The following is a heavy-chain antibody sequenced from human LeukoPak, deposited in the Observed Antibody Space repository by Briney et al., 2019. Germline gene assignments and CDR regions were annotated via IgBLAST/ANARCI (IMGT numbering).Heavy chain of an antibody. D-gene: IGHD2-2*02. Sequence: SETLSLTCAVYGGSFSGYYWSWIRQPPGKGLEWIGEINHSGSTNYNPSLKSRVTISVDTSKNQFSLKLSSVTAADTAVYYCARRGFFAIVVVPAAINYFDYWGQGTLVTVSS. CDR1: GGSFSGYY. J-gene: IGHJ4*02. CDR3: ARRGFFAIVVVPAAINYFDY. V-gene: IGHV4-34*01. CDR2: INHSGST.